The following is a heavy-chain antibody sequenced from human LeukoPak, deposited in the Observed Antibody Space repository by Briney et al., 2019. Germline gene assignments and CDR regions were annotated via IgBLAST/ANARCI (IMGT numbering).Heavy chain of an antibody. CDR1: GYTFTSYC. CDR3: DRAQGIAVAATYYYGMDV. CDR2: ISAYNGNT. Sequence: ASVKVSCKASGYTFTSYCSSWVRQAPGQGREWMGWISAYNGNTNYAQKLQGRVTMTTDTSTSTAYMELRGMRSDDTAVYYYDRAQGIAVAATYYYGMDVWGQGTTVTVSS. V-gene: IGHV1-18*01. D-gene: IGHD6-19*01. J-gene: IGHJ6*02.